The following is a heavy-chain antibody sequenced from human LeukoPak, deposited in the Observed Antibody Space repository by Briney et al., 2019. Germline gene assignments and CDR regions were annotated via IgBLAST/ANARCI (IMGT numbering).Heavy chain of an antibody. CDR2: ISYDGSNK. V-gene: IGHV3-30*03. J-gene: IGHJ3*02. Sequence: RPGGSLRLSCAASGFTFSSYGMHWVRQAPGKGLEWVAVISYDGSNKYYADSVKGRFTISRDNSKNTLYLQMNSLRAEDTAVYYCARAGYYDSSGYYGNDAFDIWGQGTMVTVSS. CDR1: GFTFSSYG. CDR3: ARAGYYDSSGYYGNDAFDI. D-gene: IGHD3-22*01.